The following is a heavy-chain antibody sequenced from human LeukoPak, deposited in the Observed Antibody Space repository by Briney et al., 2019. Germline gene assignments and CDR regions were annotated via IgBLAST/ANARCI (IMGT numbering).Heavy chain of an antibody. CDR1: GFTFSSYG. V-gene: IGHV3-33*01. CDR2: IWYDGSNK. J-gene: IGHJ4*02. Sequence: PGGSLRLSCAASGFTFSSYGMHWVRQAPGKGLEWVAVIWYDGSNKYYADSVNGRFTISRDDFLNMVYLQMDRLTVEDTAVYYCTTRLQHHFDYWGQGTQVTVSS. D-gene: IGHD1-1*01. CDR3: TTRLQHHFDY.